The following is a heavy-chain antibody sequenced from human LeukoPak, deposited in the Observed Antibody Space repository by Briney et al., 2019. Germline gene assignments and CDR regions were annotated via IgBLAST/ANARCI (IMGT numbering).Heavy chain of an antibody. Sequence: GGSLRLSCAASGFTFSSYSMNWVRQAPGKGLEWVSSISSSSSYIYYADSVKGRFTISRDNAKNSLYLQMNILRAEDTAVYYCAREARFGEFFAYWGQGTLVTVPS. CDR2: ISSSSSYI. J-gene: IGHJ4*02. D-gene: IGHD3-10*01. CDR1: GFTFSSYS. CDR3: AREARFGEFFAY. V-gene: IGHV3-21*01.